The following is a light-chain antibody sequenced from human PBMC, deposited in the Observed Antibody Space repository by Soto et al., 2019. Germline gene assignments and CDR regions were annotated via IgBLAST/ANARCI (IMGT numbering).Light chain of an antibody. CDR3: XXYGSSPPT. Sequence: EIVLTQSPGTLSLSPGERATLSCRASQSVSKNFLAWYQQKPGQAPRLLISGASNRATGIPDRFSGSGSGXXXXXXXXXLEPXDLXXXXXXXYGSSPPTFGGGTKVAIK. CDR2: GAS. V-gene: IGKV3-20*01. CDR1: QSVSKNF. J-gene: IGKJ4*01.